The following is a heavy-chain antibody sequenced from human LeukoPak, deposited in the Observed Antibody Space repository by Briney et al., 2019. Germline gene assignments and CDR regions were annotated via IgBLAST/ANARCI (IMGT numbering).Heavy chain of an antibody. Sequence: GGSLRLSCAASGFTVSDNYMSWVRQAPGKGLEWVSVVYTGDNTYYAGSVKGRFTISRDNSKNTLYLQVYSLRAEDTAVYYCARDREAGTSASRFDYWGQGTLVTVSS. J-gene: IGHJ4*02. V-gene: IGHV3-53*01. CDR2: VYTGDNT. CDR1: GFTVSDNY. CDR3: ARDREAGTSASRFDY. D-gene: IGHD2-2*01.